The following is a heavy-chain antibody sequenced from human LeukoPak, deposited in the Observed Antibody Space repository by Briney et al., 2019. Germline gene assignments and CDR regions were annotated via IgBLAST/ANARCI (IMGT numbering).Heavy chain of an antibody. CDR2: ITSTSTT. CDR1: GFTFTSRE. D-gene: IGHD2-2*01. J-gene: IGHJ3*02. CDR3: ARGGYCGSTRCYVFNAFDI. Sequence: GGSLRLSCAASGFTFTSREMNWVRQAPGKGLEWVSYITSTSTTYYADSVKGRFTISRDNAKNSLYLQMNSVRAEDTATYYCARGGYCGSTRCYVFNAFDIWGQGTMVTVSS. V-gene: IGHV3-48*03.